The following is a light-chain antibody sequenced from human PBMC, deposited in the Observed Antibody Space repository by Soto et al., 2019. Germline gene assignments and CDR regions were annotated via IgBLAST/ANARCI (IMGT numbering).Light chain of an antibody. J-gene: IGLJ3*02. CDR3: CSYVASSTLV. CDR2: EGS. CDR1: STDVGRFDL. Sequence: QSALTQPASVSGSPGQSITISCSGTSTDVGRFDLVSWYQQHPGKAPKLMIFEGSKRASGISNRFSGSTSGNTSSLTISGLQAEDESDCFCCSYVASSTLVFGGGTKLTVL. V-gene: IGLV2-23*01.